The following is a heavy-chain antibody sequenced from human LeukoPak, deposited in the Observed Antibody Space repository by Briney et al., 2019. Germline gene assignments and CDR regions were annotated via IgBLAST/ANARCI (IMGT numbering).Heavy chain of an antibody. CDR3: ARVSTNYYYYGMDV. CDR1: GFTFSSDW. V-gene: IGHV3-7*04. CDR2: IKQDGSEK. Sequence: GGSLRLSCAASGFTFSSDWMSWVRQAPGKGLEWVANIKQDGSEKYYADSVKGRFTISRDNAKNSLYLQMNSLRAEDTAVYYCARVSTNYYYYGMDVWGQGTTVTVSS. J-gene: IGHJ6*02.